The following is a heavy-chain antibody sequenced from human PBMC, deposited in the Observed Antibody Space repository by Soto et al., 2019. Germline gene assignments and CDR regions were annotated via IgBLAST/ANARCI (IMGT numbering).Heavy chain of an antibody. CDR1: GFTFSSYA. CDR3: ARDPSSSWYEGVFDY. D-gene: IGHD6-13*01. CDR2: ISYDGSNK. J-gene: IGHJ4*02. Sequence: VQLVESGGGVVQPGRSLRLSCAASGFTFSSYAMHWVRQAPGKGLEWVAVISYDGSNKYYADSVKGRFTISRDNSKNTLYLQMNSLRAEDTAVYYCARDPSSSWYEGVFDYWGQGTLVTVSS. V-gene: IGHV3-30-3*01.